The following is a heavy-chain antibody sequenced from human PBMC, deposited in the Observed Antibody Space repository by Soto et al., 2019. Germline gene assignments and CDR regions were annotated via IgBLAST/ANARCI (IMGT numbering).Heavy chain of an antibody. CDR1: GFTFSSYG. CDR2: ISYDGSNK. D-gene: IGHD3-22*01. J-gene: IGHJ4*02. Sequence: GGSLRLSCAASGFTFSSYGMHWVRQAPGKGLEWVAVISYDGSNKYYADSVKGRFTISRDNSKNTLYLQMNSLRAEDTAVYYCAKESRIPYYYDSSGYYKPNRNRYYFDYWGQGTLVTVSS. V-gene: IGHV3-30*18. CDR3: AKESRIPYYYDSSGYYKPNRNRYYFDY.